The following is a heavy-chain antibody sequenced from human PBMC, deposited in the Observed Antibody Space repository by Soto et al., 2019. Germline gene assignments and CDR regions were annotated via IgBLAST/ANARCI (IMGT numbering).Heavy chain of an antibody. CDR3: ARAGPPSRAHSPPEYFQQ. Sequence: QLQLQESGPGLVKPSETLSLTCTVSDGSISSRSNYWGWIRQPPGKDLEWIGSVYYTGGTYYNPSLRSRVSISIDMSKNQFSLKLSFVTAADTAVYYCARAGPPSRAHSPPEYFQQWGQGTLVTVSS. D-gene: IGHD1-26*01. J-gene: IGHJ1*01. CDR1: DGSISSRSNY. V-gene: IGHV4-39*01. CDR2: VYYTGGT.